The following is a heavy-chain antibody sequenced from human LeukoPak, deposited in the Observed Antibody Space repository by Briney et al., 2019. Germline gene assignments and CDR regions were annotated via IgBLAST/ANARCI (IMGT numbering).Heavy chain of an antibody. V-gene: IGHV1-2*02. CDR1: GYTFTGYY. Sequence: ASVKVSCKASGYTFTGYYMHWVRQAPGQGLEWMGWINPDNGGTNYAQKFQGRVTMTRDMSISTAYMELSRLRSDDTAVYYCARDPANSGYDYLYYFDYWGQGTLVTVSS. CDR3: ARDPANSGYDYLYYFDY. D-gene: IGHD5-12*01. CDR2: INPDNGGT. J-gene: IGHJ4*02.